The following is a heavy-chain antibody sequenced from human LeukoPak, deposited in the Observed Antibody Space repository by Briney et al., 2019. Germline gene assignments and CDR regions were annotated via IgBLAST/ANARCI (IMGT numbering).Heavy chain of an antibody. CDR1: GGSFSGYY. D-gene: IGHD2-2*02. Sequence: SETLSLTCAVYGGSFSGYYWSWIRQPLGKGLEWIGEINHSGSTNYNPSLKSRVTISVDTSKNQFSLKLSSVTAADTAVYYCARGRPKLLYSGAVDYWGQGTLVTVSS. CDR3: ARGRPKLLYSGAVDY. J-gene: IGHJ4*02. CDR2: INHSGST. V-gene: IGHV4-34*01.